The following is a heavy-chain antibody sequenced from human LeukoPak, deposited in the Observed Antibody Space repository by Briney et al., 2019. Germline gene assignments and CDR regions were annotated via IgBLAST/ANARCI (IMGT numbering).Heavy chain of an antibody. Sequence: PSETLSLTCAVYGGSFSGYYWSWIRQPPGKGLEWIGEINHSGSTNYNPSLKSRVTISVDTSKNQFSLKLSSVTAADTAVYYCASFYGDSYLFDYWGQGTLVTVSS. J-gene: IGHJ4*02. V-gene: IGHV4-34*01. CDR2: INHSGST. CDR3: ASFYGDSYLFDY. CDR1: GGSFSGYY. D-gene: IGHD4-17*01.